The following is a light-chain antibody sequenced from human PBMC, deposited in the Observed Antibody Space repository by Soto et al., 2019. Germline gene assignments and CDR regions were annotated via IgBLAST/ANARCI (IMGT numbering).Light chain of an antibody. CDR3: QQYDNVFT. CDR2: DAS. V-gene: IGKV1-33*01. CDR1: QDITMY. J-gene: IGKJ5*01. Sequence: DIQMTQSPSSLSASVGDRFTITCQASQDITMYLNWYQQKPGKAPKPLIYDASNLQTGVPSRFSGSGYGTDFTFTISSLQPEDIATYYCQQYDNVFTFGQGTRLEIK.